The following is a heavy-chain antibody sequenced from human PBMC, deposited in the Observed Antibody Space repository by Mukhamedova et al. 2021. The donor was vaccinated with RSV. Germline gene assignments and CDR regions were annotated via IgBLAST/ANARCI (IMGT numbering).Heavy chain of an antibody. CDR2: IRTKAYGGTP. J-gene: IGHJ4*02. CDR3: TRVGTGYSTSWTIDY. D-gene: IGHD6-13*01. V-gene: IGHV3-49*02. Sequence: EWIGFIRTKAYGGTPEYAASVKGRFTISRDDSKSIAYLQMNSLEPEDTALYFCTRVGTGYSTSWTIDYWGQGTRVTASS.